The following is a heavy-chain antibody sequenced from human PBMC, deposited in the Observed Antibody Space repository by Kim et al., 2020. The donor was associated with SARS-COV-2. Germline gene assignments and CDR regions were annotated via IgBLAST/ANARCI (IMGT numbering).Heavy chain of an antibody. D-gene: IGHD6-19*01. J-gene: IGHJ4*02. CDR3: ATWGSGWAFDY. Sequence: IHHADPMKCLFTISRDQAKKSLYLQMNSLRAEDTAVYYCATWGSGWAFDYWGQGTLVTVSS. V-gene: IGHV3-11*01. CDR2: I.